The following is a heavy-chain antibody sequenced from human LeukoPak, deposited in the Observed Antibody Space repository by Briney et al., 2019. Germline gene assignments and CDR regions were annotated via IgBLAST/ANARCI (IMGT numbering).Heavy chain of an antibody. CDR2: INHSGST. Sequence: PSETLSLTCAVYGGSFSGYYWSWIRQPPGKGLEWIGEINHSGSTNYNPSLKSRVTISVDTSKSQFSLKLSSVTAADTAVYYCAREKIGYYDSSGRGWFDPWGQGTLVTVSS. D-gene: IGHD3-22*01. V-gene: IGHV4-34*01. CDR1: GGSFSGYY. J-gene: IGHJ5*02. CDR3: AREKIGYYDSSGRGWFDP.